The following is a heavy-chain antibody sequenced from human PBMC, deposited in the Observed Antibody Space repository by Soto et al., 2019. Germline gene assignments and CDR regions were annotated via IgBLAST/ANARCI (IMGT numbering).Heavy chain of an antibody. CDR3: ARTPSRFRWYFGL. D-gene: IGHD3-16*01. CDR2: MNPNSGNT. J-gene: IGHJ4*02. V-gene: IGHV1-8*01. CDR1: GYTFTSYD. Sequence: QVQLVQSGAEVKKPGASVKVSCKASGYTFTSYDINWVRQAPGQGLEWMGWMNPNSGNTGYAQKFQGRVTMTRNTSINTVYMELSSLTSEDTAVYYCARTPSRFRWYFGLWGQGTLVTVSS.